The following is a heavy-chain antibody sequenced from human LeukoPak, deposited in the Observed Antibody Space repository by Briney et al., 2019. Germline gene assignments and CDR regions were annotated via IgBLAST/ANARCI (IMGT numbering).Heavy chain of an antibody. V-gene: IGHV3-43*01. CDR2: ISRDGGST. Sequence: GGSLRLSCAASGFTFDDYTMHWVRQAPGKGLEWVSLISRDGGSTYYADSVKGRFTISRDNSKNSLYLQMNSLRTEDTALYYCAKPYYYDSSGYLTNWGQGTLVTVSS. J-gene: IGHJ4*02. D-gene: IGHD3-22*01. CDR1: GFTFDDYT. CDR3: AKPYYYDSSGYLTN.